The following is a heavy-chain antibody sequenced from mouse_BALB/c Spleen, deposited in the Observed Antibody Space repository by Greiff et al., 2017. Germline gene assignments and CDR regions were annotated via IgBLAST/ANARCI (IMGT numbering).Heavy chain of an antibody. CDR2: ISYDGSN. CDR1: GYSITSGYY. CDR3: ARGPFRAWFAY. Sequence: DVQLVESGPGLVKPSQSLSLTCSVTGYSITSGYYWNWIRQFPGNKLEWMGYISYDGSNNYNPSLKNRISITRDTSKNQFFLKLNSVTTEDTATYYCARGPFRAWFAYWGQGTLVTVSA. D-gene: IGHD3-3*01. V-gene: IGHV3-6*02. J-gene: IGHJ3*01.